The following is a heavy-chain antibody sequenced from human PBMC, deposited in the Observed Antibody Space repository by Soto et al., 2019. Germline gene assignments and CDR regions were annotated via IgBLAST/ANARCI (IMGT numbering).Heavy chain of an antibody. Sequence: PSETLSLTCTVSGGSISSYYWSWTRQPPGKRLEWIGYIYYSGRTNYNPSIKSRVTISVDTSKNQFSLKLSSVTAADTAVYYCSRGYCSSTICYIWDNWFDPWGQGTLVTVSS. J-gene: IGHJ5*02. CDR3: SRGYCSSTICYIWDNWFDP. V-gene: IGHV4-59*01. CDR2: IYYSGRT. CDR1: GGSISSYY. D-gene: IGHD2-2*02.